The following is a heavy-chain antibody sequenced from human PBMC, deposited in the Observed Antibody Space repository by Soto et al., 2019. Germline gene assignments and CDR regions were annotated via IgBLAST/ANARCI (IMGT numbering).Heavy chain of an antibody. D-gene: IGHD6-13*01. CDR2: IYYSGST. CDR1: GGSISSYY. Sequence: PSETLSLSWTVSGGSISSYYGSWIRQPQGKRLEWIGYIYYSGSTNYNPSLKSRVTISVDTSKNQFSLKLSSVTAADTSLYYCARHYSSSWYNPLNHLDVWGKGTTVTVSS. J-gene: IGHJ6*04. V-gene: IGHV4-59*08. CDR3: ARHYSSSWYNPLNHLDV.